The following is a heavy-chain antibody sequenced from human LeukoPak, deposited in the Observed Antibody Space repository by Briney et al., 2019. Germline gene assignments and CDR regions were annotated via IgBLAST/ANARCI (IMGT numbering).Heavy chain of an antibody. CDR2: FNHSGST. Sequence: SETLSLTSAVYGGSFSGYYWCWIRQPPGKGLEWIGEFNHSGSTNYNPSLKSRVTISVDTSENQFSLKLSSVTAADTAVYYCARGLGLTTGAYYFDSWGQGSLVAVSS. CDR1: GGSFSGYY. CDR3: ARGLGLTTGAYYFDS. V-gene: IGHV4-34*01. D-gene: IGHD3-22*01. J-gene: IGHJ4*02.